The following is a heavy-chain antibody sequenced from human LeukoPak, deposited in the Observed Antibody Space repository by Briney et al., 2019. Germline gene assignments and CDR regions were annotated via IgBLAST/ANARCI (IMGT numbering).Heavy chain of an antibody. V-gene: IGHV1-3*01. CDR3: ARHSSTSLEYFQH. Sequence: ASVKVSCKASGYTFTSYAMHWVRQAPGQRLEWMGWINAGNGNTKCSQKFQGRVTITRDTSASTAHMELSSLRSEDTAVYYCARHSSTSLEYFQHWGQGTLVTVSS. CDR2: INAGNGNT. D-gene: IGHD2-2*01. J-gene: IGHJ1*01. CDR1: GYTFTSYA.